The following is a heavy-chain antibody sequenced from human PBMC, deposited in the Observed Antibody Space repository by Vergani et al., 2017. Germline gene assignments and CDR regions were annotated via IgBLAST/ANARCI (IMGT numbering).Heavy chain of an antibody. CDR1: GYTFTSYD. J-gene: IGHJ3*02. Sequence: QVQLVQSGAEVKKPGASVKVSCKASGYTFTSYDINWVRQATGQGLEWMGWMNPNSGNTGYAQKFQGRVTITADESTSTAYMELSSLRSEDTAVYYCARDFPLTTGTTSDAFDIWGQGTTVTVSS. D-gene: IGHD1-1*01. CDR2: MNPNSGNT. CDR3: ARDFPLTTGTTSDAFDI. V-gene: IGHV1-8*01.